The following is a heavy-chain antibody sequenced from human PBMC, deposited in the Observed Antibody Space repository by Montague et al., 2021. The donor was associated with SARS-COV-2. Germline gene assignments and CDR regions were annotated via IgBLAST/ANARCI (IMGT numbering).Heavy chain of an antibody. Sequence: PALVKPTQTLTLTCTFSGFSLSTSGVGVGWIRQPPGKALEWLALIYWDDDKRYSPSLKSRLTITKDTSENQVVLTLTNMDPVDTATYYCAHSGMITFGGIIVKAFDWFDPWGQGTLVTVSS. V-gene: IGHV2-5*02. CDR3: AHSGMITFGGIIVKAFDWFDP. J-gene: IGHJ5*02. CDR2: IYWDDDK. CDR1: GFSLSTSGVG. D-gene: IGHD3-16*02.